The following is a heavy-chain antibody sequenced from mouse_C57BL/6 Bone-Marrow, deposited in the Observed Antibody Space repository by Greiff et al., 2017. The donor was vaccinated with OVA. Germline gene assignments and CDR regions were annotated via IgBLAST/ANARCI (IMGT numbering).Heavy chain of an antibody. Sequence: VQLKESGPELVKPGASVKIPCKASGYTFTDYNMDWVKQSHGKSLEWIGDINPNNGGTIYNQKFKGKATLTVDKSSSTAYMELRSLTSEDTAVYYCARWSYDWFAYWGQGTLVTVSA. D-gene: IGHD2-12*01. CDR3: ARWSYDWFAY. CDR2: INPNNGGT. CDR1: GYTFTDYN. V-gene: IGHV1-18*01. J-gene: IGHJ3*01.